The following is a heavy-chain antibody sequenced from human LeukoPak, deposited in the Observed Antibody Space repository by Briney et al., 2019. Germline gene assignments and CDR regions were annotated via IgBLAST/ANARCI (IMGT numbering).Heavy chain of an antibody. CDR1: GASISSGGYY. CDR2: INHSGST. D-gene: IGHD2-15*01. V-gene: IGHV4-30-2*01. CDR3: ARGSQSLGYCSGGSCRAKIFDY. J-gene: IGHJ4*02. Sequence: PSQTLSLTCTVSGASISSGGYYWSWIRQPPGKGLEWIGEINHSGSTNYNPSLKSRVTISVDTSKNQFSLKLSSVTAADTAVYYCARGSQSLGYCSGGSCRAKIFDYWGQGTLVTVSS.